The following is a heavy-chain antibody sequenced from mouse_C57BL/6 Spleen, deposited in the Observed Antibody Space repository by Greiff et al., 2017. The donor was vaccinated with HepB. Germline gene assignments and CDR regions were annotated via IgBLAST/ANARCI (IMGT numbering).Heavy chain of an antibody. J-gene: IGHJ4*01. V-gene: IGHV1-55*01. Sequence: QVQLQQSGAELVKPGASAKMSCKASGYTFPSYWITWVKQRPGQGLEWIGDIYPGSGSTNYNEKFKSKATLTVDTSSSTAYMQLSSLTSEDSAVYYCARELRRWDYYAMGYWGQVTSVSVSS. D-gene: IGHD2-12*01. CDR2: IYPGSGST. CDR1: GYTFPSYW. CDR3: ARELRRWDYYAMGY.